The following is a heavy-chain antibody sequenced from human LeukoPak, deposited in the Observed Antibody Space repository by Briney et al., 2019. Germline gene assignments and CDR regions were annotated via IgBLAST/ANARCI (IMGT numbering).Heavy chain of an antibody. CDR1: GGSFSGYY. CDR3: ARAPYYYYGMDV. CDR2: VYYSGST. J-gene: IGHJ6*02. Sequence: SETLSLTCAVYGGSFSGYYWSWIRQPPGKGLEWIGYVYYSGSTYYNPSLKSRVTISVDTSKNQFSLKLSSVTAADTAVYYCARAPYYYYGMDVWGQGTTVTVSS. V-gene: IGHV4-34*09.